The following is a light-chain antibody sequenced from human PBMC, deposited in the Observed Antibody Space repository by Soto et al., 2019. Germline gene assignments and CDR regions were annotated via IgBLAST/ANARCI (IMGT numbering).Light chain of an antibody. Sequence: QSVLTQPPSVSGAPGQRVPISCPGSSSTIGAGYDVHWYQQLPGTAPKLLVYTNSNRPSGVPDRFSGSKSGTSASLAITGLQAEDEADYYCQSYDSSLSGFVFGTGTKVTVL. CDR2: TNS. V-gene: IGLV1-40*01. CDR3: QSYDSSLSGFV. CDR1: SSTIGAGYD. J-gene: IGLJ1*01.